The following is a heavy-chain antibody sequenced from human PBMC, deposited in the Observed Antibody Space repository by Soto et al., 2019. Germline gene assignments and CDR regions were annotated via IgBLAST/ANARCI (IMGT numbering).Heavy chain of an antibody. D-gene: IGHD1-20*01. CDR2: FEPEDGER. CDR3: AIESTKKEITPHHYNGMEV. V-gene: IGHV1-24*01. J-gene: IGHJ6*02. Sequence: ASVKVSCKVSGYTVTDLSIHWVRQAPGKGLEWMGNFEPEDGERIYAQKFQGRVKMTEDTSTDTAYLELSSLTFEDTAVYYCAIESTKKEITPHHYNGMEVWGQGTTVTVSS. CDR1: GYTVTDLS.